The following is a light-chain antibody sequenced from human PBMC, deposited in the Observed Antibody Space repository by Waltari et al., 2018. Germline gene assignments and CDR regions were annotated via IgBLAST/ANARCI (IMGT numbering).Light chain of an antibody. J-gene: IGLJ3*02. CDR3: AAWDDSLNGRV. Sequence: QSVLTQPPSASGTPWQGVTVSWSGSSSTIGRHGVSWYQQVPGTAHALLMHTDNQRPSGVPDRFSGSKSGTAASLAISGVQSEDEAHYYCAAWDDSLNGRVFGGGTKVTVL. V-gene: IGLV1-44*01. CDR2: TDN. CDR1: SSTIGRHG.